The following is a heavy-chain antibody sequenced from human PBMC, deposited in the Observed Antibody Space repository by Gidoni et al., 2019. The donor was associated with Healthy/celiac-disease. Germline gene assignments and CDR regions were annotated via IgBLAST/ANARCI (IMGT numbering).Heavy chain of an antibody. CDR3: AARDVAAAGTERGY. CDR1: GFTVSSNY. J-gene: IGHJ4*02. Sequence: EVQLVESGGGLVQPGGSLRLSCAASGFTVSSNYMSWVRQAPGKGLEWVSVIYSGGSTYYADSVKGRFTISRDNSKNTLYLQMNSLRAEDTAVYYCAARDVAAAGTERGYWGQGTLVTVSS. D-gene: IGHD6-13*01. V-gene: IGHV3-66*01. CDR2: IYSGGST.